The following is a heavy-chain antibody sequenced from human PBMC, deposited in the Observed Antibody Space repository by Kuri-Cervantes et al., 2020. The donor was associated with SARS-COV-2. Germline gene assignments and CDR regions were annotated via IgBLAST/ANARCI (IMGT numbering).Heavy chain of an antibody. CDR3: ARRDSSGWYSLFDY. Sequence: SETLSLTCTVSGGSISSYYWSWIRQPPGKGLEWIGYIYYSGSTNYNPSLKSRVTISVDTSKNQFSLKLSSATAADTAVYYCARRDSSGWYSLFDYWGQGTLVTVSS. D-gene: IGHD6-19*01. J-gene: IGHJ4*02. CDR2: IYYSGST. V-gene: IGHV4-59*08. CDR1: GGSISSYY.